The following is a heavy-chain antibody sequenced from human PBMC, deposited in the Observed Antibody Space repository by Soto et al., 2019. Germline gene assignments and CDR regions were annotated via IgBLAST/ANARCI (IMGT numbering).Heavy chain of an antibody. J-gene: IGHJ4*02. Sequence: PRGSLRLSCAASGFTFSSYSMNWVRQAPGKGLEWVSSISSSSSYIYYADSVKGRFTISRDNAKNSLYLQMNSLRAEDTAVYYCARDRGQWLEPFDYWSQGTLDIVSS. CDR3: ARDRGQWLEPFDY. CDR2: ISSSSSYI. CDR1: GFTFSSYS. D-gene: IGHD6-19*01. V-gene: IGHV3-21*01.